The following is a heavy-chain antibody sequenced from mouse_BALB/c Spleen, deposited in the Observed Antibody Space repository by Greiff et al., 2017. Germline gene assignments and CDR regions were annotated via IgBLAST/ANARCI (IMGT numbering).Heavy chain of an antibody. Sequence: VQVVESGPGLVAPSQSLSITCTVSGFSLTGYGVNWVRQPPGKGLEWLGMIWGDGSTDYNSALKSRLSISKDNSKSQVFLKMNSLQTDDTARYYCARGPYDLGVYAMDYWGQGTSVTVAS. J-gene: IGHJ4*01. CDR1: GFSLTGYG. CDR2: IWGDGST. D-gene: IGHD2-4*01. CDR3: ARGPYDLGVYAMDY. V-gene: IGHV2-6-7*01.